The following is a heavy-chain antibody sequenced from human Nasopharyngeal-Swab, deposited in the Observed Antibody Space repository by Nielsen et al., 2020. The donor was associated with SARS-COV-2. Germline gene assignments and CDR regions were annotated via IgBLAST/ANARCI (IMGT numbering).Heavy chain of an antibody. V-gene: IGHV3-21*03. CDR1: GFTFSRYD. J-gene: IGHJ3*02. D-gene: IGHD1-14*01. CDR2: IVSGSSSI. CDR3: TRSYIFDI. Sequence: GGSLRLSCAASGFTFSRYDMNWVRQAPGKGLEWVATIVSGSSSIFYADSVKGRFTISRDNAKNSLYLQMNSLRAGDTALYCCTRSYIFDIWCQGTVVTVSS.